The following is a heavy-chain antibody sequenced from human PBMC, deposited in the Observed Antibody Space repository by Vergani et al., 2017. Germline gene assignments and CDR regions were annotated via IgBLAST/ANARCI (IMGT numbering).Heavy chain of an antibody. CDR3: ARDPPVSSPYNWNYGRDAFDI. CDR2: IWYDGSNK. Sequence: QVQLVESGGGVVQPGRSLRLSCAASGFTFSSYGMHWVRQAPGKGLEWVAVIWYDGSNKYYADSVNGRFTISRDNSKNTLYLQMNSLRAEDTAVDYCARDPPVSSPYNWNYGRDAFDIWGQGTMVTVSS. V-gene: IGHV3-33*01. D-gene: IGHD1-7*01. CDR1: GFTFSSYG. J-gene: IGHJ3*02.